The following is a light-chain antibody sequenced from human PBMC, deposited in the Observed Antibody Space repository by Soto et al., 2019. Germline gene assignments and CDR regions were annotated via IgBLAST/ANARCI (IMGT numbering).Light chain of an antibody. V-gene: IGKV3-20*01. CDR3: QQYGGSPWT. CDR2: DAS. CDR1: QSVSSY. Sequence: ESVMTQSPATLSVSPGERAILSCRASQSVSSYLAWHRQKPGQAPRLLIYDASNRATGIPARFSGSGSGTDFTLTISRLEPEDFAVYYCQQYGGSPWTFGQGTKVDI. J-gene: IGKJ1*01.